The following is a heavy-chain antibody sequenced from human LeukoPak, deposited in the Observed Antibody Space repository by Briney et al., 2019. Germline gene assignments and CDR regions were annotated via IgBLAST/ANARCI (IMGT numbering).Heavy chain of an antibody. J-gene: IGHJ4*02. V-gene: IGHV3-21*01. CDR3: ARDYYGSGSYLASHFDY. Sequence: PGGSLRLSCAASGFTFSSDSMNWVRQAPGKGLELVSSISSSSSYIYYADSVKGRFTISRDNAKNSLYLQMNSLRAEDTAVYYCARDYYGSGSYLASHFDYWGQGTLVTVSS. CDR1: GFTFSSDS. CDR2: ISSSSSYI. D-gene: IGHD3-10*01.